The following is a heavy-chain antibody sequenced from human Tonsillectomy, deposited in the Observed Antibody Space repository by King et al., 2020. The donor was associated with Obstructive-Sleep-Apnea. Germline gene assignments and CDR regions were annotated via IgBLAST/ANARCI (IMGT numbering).Heavy chain of an antibody. Sequence: VQLVESGGGFAQPGGSLRLSCAASGFTFSSYAMSWVRQAPGKGLEWVSGIRNKGAGTFYADSVKGRFTISRDNSKNTLFLQMNSLRAEDTAVYYCAKGPARGDFEYYGLDVWGQGTTVIVSS. D-gene: IGHD2-21*02. J-gene: IGHJ6*02. V-gene: IGHV3-23*04. CDR1: GFTFSSYA. CDR2: IRNKGAGT. CDR3: AKGPARGDFEYYGLDV.